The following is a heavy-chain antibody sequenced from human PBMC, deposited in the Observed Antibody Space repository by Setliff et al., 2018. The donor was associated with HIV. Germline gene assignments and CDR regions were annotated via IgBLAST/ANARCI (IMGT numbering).Heavy chain of an antibody. CDR3: ARSRRDLIVGEAVGYFDF. J-gene: IGHJ4*02. CDR1: GYTFTMYD. V-gene: IGHV1-8*01. Sequence: ASVKVSCKASGYTFTMYDINWFREATGQGREWMGWMNPNSGNRGYAEKFQGRITVTRHASMTTVYMELSSLKSEDTAVYYCARSRRDLIVGEAVGYFDFWGQGTLVTVSS. D-gene: IGHD3-22*01. CDR2: MNPNSGNR.